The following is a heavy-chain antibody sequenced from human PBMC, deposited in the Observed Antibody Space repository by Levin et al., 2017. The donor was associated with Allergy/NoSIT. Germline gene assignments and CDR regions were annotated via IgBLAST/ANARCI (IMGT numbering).Heavy chain of an antibody. CDR2: IYSVGNT. J-gene: IGHJ5*02. V-gene: IGHV4-61*03. Sequence: SQTLSLTCTVSGASVSSGLYYWSWLRQPPGRGLEWIGYIYSVGNTNYNSSLRSRATISIDTSENHFSLKLTSVTAADSGVYYCAGQQDSSGFWGYFAPWALGTLVTVSS. CDR1: GASVSSGLYY. CDR3: AGQQDSSGFWGYFAP. D-gene: IGHD6-25*01.